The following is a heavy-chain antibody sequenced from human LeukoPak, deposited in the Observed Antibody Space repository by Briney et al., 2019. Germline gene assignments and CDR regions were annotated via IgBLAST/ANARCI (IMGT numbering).Heavy chain of an antibody. Sequence: ASVKVSCKASGGTFSSYAISWVRQAPGQGLEWMGWINPNSGGTNYAQKFQGRVTMTRDTSISTAYMELSRLRSDDTAVYYCARGWWLERLDYWGQGTLVTVSS. CDR1: GGTFSSYA. V-gene: IGHV1-2*02. CDR3: ARGWWLERLDY. CDR2: INPNSGGT. D-gene: IGHD2-8*02. J-gene: IGHJ4*02.